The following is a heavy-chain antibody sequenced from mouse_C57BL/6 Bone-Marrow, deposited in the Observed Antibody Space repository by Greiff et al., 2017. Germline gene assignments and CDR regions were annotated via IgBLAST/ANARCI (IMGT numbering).Heavy chain of an antibody. J-gene: IGHJ2*01. Sequence: EVKLMESGEGLVKPGGSLKLSCAASGFTFSSYAMSWVRQTPEKRLEWVAYISSGGDYIYYADTVKGRFTISRDNARNTLYLQMSSLKSEDTAMYYCTRGFITTVPFDYGGQGTTLTVSS. CDR2: ISSGGDYI. V-gene: IGHV5-9-1*02. CDR3: TRGFITTVPFDY. D-gene: IGHD1-1*01. CDR1: GFTFSSYA.